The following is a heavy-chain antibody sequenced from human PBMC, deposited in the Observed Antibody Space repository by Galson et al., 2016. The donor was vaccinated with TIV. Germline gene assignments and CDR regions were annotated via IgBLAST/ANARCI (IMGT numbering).Heavy chain of an antibody. CDR1: GVSVSDNY. CDR2: IYTGDST. CDR3: TRERRFCGNECYLYYYYGMDV. Sequence: SLRLSCAASGVSVSDNYMTWVRRTPGKGLEWVSMIYTGDSTSYADSVKGRFAISRDTSKNTGYLQMTRLRSEDTAVYYCTRERRFCGNECYLYYYYGMDVWGQGTTVTVSS. D-gene: IGHD2-21*01. J-gene: IGHJ6*02. V-gene: IGHV3-66*02.